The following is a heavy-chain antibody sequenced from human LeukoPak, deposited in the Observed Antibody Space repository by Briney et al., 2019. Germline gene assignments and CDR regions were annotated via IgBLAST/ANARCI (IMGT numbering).Heavy chain of an antibody. J-gene: IGHJ4*02. CDR2: INSGGSTI. D-gene: IGHD3-10*01. V-gene: IGHV3-48*03. Sequence: GGSLRLSCAASGFTFSSYEMNWVRQTPGKGLEWVSYINSGGSTIYYADSVKGRFTISRDNAKKSLYLQMNSLRAEDTAVYYCATSRRGFGGLWGYWGQGTLVTVSS. CDR3: ATSRRGFGGLWGY. CDR1: GFTFSSYE.